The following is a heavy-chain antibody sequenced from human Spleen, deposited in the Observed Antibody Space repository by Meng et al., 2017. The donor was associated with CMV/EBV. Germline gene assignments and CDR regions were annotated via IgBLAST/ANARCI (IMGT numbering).Heavy chain of an antibody. CDR2: IKSKTDGGTT. CDR1: GFTFPPAG. Sequence: CAASGFTFPPAGMGWVRQAPGKGLEWVGRIKSKTDGGTTDYAAPVKGRFTISRDDSKNTLYLQMNSLKTEDTAVYYCTTDLGKWELPYWGQGTLVTVSS. CDR3: TTDLGKWELPY. D-gene: IGHD1-26*01. J-gene: IGHJ4*02. V-gene: IGHV3-15*01.